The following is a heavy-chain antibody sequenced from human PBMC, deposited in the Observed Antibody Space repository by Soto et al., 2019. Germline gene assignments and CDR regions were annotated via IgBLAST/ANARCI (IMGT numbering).Heavy chain of an antibody. CDR1: GGSISSTSFY. V-gene: IGHV4-39*01. D-gene: IGHD6-19*01. J-gene: IGHJ4*02. CDR2: IDYSGST. CDR3: ARPYSSGWKRGLGYFDY. Sequence: QLQLQESGPGLVKPSETLSLTCTVSGGSISSTSFYWGWIRQPPGKGLEWIGSIDYSGSTYYNPSLKSRVTISVDTSKNQFSLKLTSVTATDTAVYYCARPYSSGWKRGLGYFDYWGQGTLVTVSS.